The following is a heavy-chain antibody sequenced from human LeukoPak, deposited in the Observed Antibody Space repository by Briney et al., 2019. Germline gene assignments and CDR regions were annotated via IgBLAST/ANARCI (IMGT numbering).Heavy chain of an antibody. D-gene: IGHD6-25*01. CDR3: AREFNGSPDY. Sequence: PSETLSLTCTVSGGSISSSGYYWGWIRQPPGKGLEWIGSIRYSGRTYYKPSLKSRVTLSVDTSKNQLLLNLRSVTAADTAMYYCAREFNGSPDYLGQGTLVTVSS. V-gene: IGHV4-39*02. CDR2: IRYSGRT. CDR1: GGSISSSGYY. J-gene: IGHJ4*02.